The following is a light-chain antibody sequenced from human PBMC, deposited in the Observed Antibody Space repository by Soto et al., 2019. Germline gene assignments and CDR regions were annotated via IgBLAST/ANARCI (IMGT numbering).Light chain of an antibody. CDR1: QSVSSSY. V-gene: IGKV3-20*01. CDR2: GAS. Sequence: EIVLTQSPGTLSLSPGERATLSCRASQSVSSSYLAWYQQKPGQAPRLLIYGASTRATGIPDRCSGSGSGTDFTLTISRLELEDFAVSYCQQYGSSPFTFGLGTKVDIK. CDR3: QQYGSSPFT. J-gene: IGKJ3*01.